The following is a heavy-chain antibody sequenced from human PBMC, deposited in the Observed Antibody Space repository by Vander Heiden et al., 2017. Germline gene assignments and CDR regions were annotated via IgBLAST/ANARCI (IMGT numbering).Heavy chain of an antibody. Sequence: EVQLVESGGGLVKPGGSLRLSCAASGFTFSSYRMNWVRQAPGKGLEWVSSISSSSRYIDDADSVKGRFTISRDNAKNSLYLKMKSLRAEDTAVYYCARQYSSGMDYWGQGTLVTVSS. V-gene: IGHV3-21*01. CDR2: ISSSSRYI. CDR1: GFTFSSYR. CDR3: ARQYSSGMDY. J-gene: IGHJ4*02. D-gene: IGHD6-19*01.